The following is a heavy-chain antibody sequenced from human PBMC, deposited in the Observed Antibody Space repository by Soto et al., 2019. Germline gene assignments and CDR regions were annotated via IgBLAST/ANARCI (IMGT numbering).Heavy chain of an antibody. D-gene: IGHD3-10*01. V-gene: IGHV1-18*01. CDR1: GYTFTSYG. CDR2: ISAYNGNT. J-gene: IGHJ6*02. CDR3: ARVRSMVRGVKLYYYGMDV. Sequence: ASVNVSCKASGYTFTSYGISWVRQAPGQGLEWMGWISAYNGNTNYAQKLQGRVTMTTDTSTSTAYMELRSLRSDDTAVYYCARVRSMVRGVKLYYYGMDVWGQGTTVTVSS.